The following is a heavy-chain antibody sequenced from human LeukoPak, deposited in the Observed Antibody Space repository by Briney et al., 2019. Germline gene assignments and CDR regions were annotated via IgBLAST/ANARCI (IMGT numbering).Heavy chain of an antibody. Sequence: GASVKVSCKASGYTFTSYGISWVRQAPGQGLEWMGWISTYNGNTNYAQKFQGRVTMTTDTSTSTAYMELRSLRSDDTAVYYCARVDRVWDVVVPAATGYAYWGQGTLVTVSS. D-gene: IGHD2-2*01. J-gene: IGHJ4*02. CDR2: ISTYNGNT. V-gene: IGHV1-18*01. CDR3: ARVDRVWDVVVPAATGYAY. CDR1: GYTFTSYG.